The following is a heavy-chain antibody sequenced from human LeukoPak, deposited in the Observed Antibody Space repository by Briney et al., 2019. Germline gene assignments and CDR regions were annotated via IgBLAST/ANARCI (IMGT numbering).Heavy chain of an antibody. D-gene: IGHD3-10*01. J-gene: IGHJ6*02. V-gene: IGHV4-59*12. Sequence: SETLSLTCAVYGGSFSGYYWSWIRQPPGKGLEWIGYIYYSGSTNYNPSLKSRVTISVDTSKNQFSLKLSSVTAADTAVYYCARDRGLGVPYYYGMDVWGQGTTVTVSS. CDR2: IYYSGST. CDR1: GGSFSGYY. CDR3: ARDRGLGVPYYYGMDV.